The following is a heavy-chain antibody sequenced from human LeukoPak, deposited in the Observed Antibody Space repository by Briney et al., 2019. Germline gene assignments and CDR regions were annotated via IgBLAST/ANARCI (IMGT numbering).Heavy chain of an antibody. D-gene: IGHD3-22*01. CDR2: IYYSGST. J-gene: IGHJ4*02. V-gene: IGHV4-59*01. Sequence: SETLSLTCTVSGGSISSYYWSWIRRPPGKGLEWIGYIYYSGSTNYNPSLKSRVTISVDTSKNQFSLKLSSVTAADTAVYYCARCSGYYPQYYFDYWGQGTLVTVSS. CDR3: ARCSGYYPQYYFDY. CDR1: GGSISSYY.